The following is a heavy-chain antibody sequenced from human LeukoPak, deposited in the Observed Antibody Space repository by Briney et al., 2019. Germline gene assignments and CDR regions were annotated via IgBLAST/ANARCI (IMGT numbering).Heavy chain of an antibody. CDR1: GFTFSSYA. D-gene: IGHD6-19*01. CDR3: AKGRSGRSRSWYFDL. V-gene: IGHV3-23*01. Sequence: PGGSLRLSRAASGFTFSSYAMSWVRQAPGMGLEWVSAISGSGGSTYYADSVKGRFTISRDNSKNTLYLQMNSLRAEDTAVYYCAKGRSGRSRSWYFDLWGRGTLVTVSS. CDR2: ISGSGGST. J-gene: IGHJ2*01.